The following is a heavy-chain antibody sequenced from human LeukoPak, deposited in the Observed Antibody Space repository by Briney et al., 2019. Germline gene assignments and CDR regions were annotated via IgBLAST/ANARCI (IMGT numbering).Heavy chain of an antibody. CDR1: GGSFSGYY. CDR3: ASRNHYYDSSGYYYVWAFDI. D-gene: IGHD3-22*01. J-gene: IGHJ3*02. CDR2: INHSGST. V-gene: IGHV4-34*01. Sequence: PSETLSLTCAVYGGSFSGYYWSWIRRPPGKGLEWIGEINHSGSTNYNPSLKSRVTISVDTSKNQFSLKLSSVTAADTAVYYCASRNHYYDSSGYYYVWAFDIWGQGTMVTVSS.